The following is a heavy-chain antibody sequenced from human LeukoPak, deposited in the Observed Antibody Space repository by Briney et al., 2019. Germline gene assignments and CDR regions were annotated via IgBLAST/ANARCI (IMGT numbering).Heavy chain of an antibody. Sequence: PGGSLRLSCAASGFTFSSYAMNWVRQAPGKGLEWVSIITGSGGSTYCADSVKGRFTISRDNSKNTLYLQVNSLRAEDTAIYYCAKSSLKYYFDSWGQGTLVTVSS. CDR3: AKSSLKYYFDS. CDR1: GFTFSSYA. CDR2: ITGSGGST. J-gene: IGHJ4*02. D-gene: IGHD6-6*01. V-gene: IGHV3-23*01.